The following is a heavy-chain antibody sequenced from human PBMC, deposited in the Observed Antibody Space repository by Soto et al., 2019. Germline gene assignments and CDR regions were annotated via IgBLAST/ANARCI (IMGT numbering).Heavy chain of an antibody. CDR3: ARRSRQQLVPDHFDY. V-gene: IGHV1-69*01. J-gene: IGHJ4*02. D-gene: IGHD6-13*01. Sequence: QVQLVQSGAEVKKPGSSVKVSCKASGGTFSSYAISWVRQAPGQGLEWMGGIIPIFGTENYAQKFQGRVTITADDSTSTAHMELSSRRSEDTAVYYCARRSRQQLVPDHFDYWGQGTLVTVSS. CDR1: GGTFSSYA. CDR2: IIPIFGTE.